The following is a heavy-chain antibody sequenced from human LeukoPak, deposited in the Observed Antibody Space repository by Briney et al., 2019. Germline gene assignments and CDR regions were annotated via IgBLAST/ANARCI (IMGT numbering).Heavy chain of an antibody. CDR1: GGSFSGYY. J-gene: IGHJ4*02. CDR2: IYYSGST. Sequence: SETLSLTCAVYGGSFSGYYWSWIRQPPGKGLEWIGSIYYSGSTYYNPSLKSRVTISVDTSKNQFSLKLSSVTAADTAVYYCARVGYSSGWYAEYYFDYWGQGTLVTVSS. V-gene: IGHV4-34*01. CDR3: ARVGYSSGWYAEYYFDY. D-gene: IGHD6-19*01.